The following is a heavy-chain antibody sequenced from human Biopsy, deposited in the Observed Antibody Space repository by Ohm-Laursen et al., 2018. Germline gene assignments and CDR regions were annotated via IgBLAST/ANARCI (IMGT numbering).Heavy chain of an antibody. V-gene: IGHV1-69*06. CDR1: GGTFSNYG. D-gene: IGHD3-9*01. Sequence: SSVKVSCKTPGGTFSNYGVNWVRQAPGQGLEWLGGNIPILGTGNYAQKFQDRVTVAADTSTSTSTMELRSLRSDDTAVYYCATKLTGYFHHWGQGTLVIVSS. CDR3: ATKLTGYFHH. CDR2: NIPILGTG. J-gene: IGHJ1*01.